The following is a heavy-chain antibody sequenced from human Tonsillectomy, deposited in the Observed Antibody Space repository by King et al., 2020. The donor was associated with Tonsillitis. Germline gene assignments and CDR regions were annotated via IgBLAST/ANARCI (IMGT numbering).Heavy chain of an antibody. CDR2: ISYSGTYV. J-gene: IGHJ4*02. CDR1: GLTFSSFT. D-gene: IGHD1-26*01. CDR3: ARDRDRLSGSYYDY. V-gene: IGHV3-21*01. Sequence: DVQLVESGGGLVRPGGSLRLSCAASGLTFSSFTMNWVRRAPGKGLEWVSSISYSGTYVYYADSVKGRFTISRDNANNLVYLQMTSLRVDDTAMYYCARDRDRLSGSYYDYWGQGTLVTVSS.